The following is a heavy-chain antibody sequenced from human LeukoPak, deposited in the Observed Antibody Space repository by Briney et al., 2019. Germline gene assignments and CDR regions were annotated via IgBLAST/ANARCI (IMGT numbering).Heavy chain of an antibody. CDR2: INPNSGGT. CDR3: ARDRVVLMVYARPDYMDV. V-gene: IGHV1-2*06. J-gene: IGHJ6*03. D-gene: IGHD2-8*01. Sequence: EASVKVSCKASGYTFTGYYMHWVRQAPGQGLEWMGRINPNSGGTNYAQKFQGRVTMTRDTSISTAYMELSRLRSDDTAVYYCARDRVVLMVYARPDYMDVWGKGTTVTVSS. CDR1: GYTFTGYY.